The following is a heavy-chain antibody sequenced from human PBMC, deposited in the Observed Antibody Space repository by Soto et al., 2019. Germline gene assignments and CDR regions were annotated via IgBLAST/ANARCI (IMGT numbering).Heavy chain of an antibody. CDR1: GESISSSSYY. D-gene: IGHD2-21*02. Sequence: SETLSLTCIVSGESISSSSYYWGWIRQPPGKGLEWIGSIYYSGRTYYNPSFKSRVTISIDTSRNQFSPKLSSVTATDTAVYYCARQRTTVVTQAYFDHWGQGALVTVSS. J-gene: IGHJ4*02. CDR3: ARQRTTVVTQAYFDH. CDR2: IYYSGRT. V-gene: IGHV4-39*01.